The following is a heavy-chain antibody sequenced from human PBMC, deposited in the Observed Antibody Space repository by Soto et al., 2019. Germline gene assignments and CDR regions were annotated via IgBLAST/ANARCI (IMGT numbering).Heavy chain of an antibody. CDR1: GFTFSTYA. CDR3: AKGGYNYGFLFDC. CDR2: IDNSGGIT. V-gene: IGHV3-23*05. D-gene: IGHD5-18*01. Sequence: GGSLRLSCADSGFTFSTYAMSWVRQAPGKGLEWVSTIDNSGGITYYADSVKGRFTISRDNSKNTLYLQMNSLRAEDTAVYYCAKGGYNYGFLFDCWGQGTLVTVSS. J-gene: IGHJ4*02.